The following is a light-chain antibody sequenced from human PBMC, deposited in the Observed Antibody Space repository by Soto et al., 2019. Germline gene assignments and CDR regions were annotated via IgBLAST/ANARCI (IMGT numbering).Light chain of an antibody. J-gene: IGKJ5*01. CDR2: RAS. CDR3: QQYDTSPPT. CDR1: QSVSSNY. V-gene: IGKV3-20*01. Sequence: ETVLTQSPGILSLSPGERTTLSCRASQSVSSNYLAWYQHQPGQAPRLLIYRASSRAPGIPDRFSGGGSGTDFTLTISRLEREDFAVYYCQQYDTSPPTFGQGTRLEIK.